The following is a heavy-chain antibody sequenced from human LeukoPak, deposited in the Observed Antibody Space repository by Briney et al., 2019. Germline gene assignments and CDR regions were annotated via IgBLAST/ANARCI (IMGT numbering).Heavy chain of an antibody. CDR3: ARDRTGGSYYYI. V-gene: IGHV1-18*01. Sequence: WASVKVSCKASGYSFTSYGITWARQAPGQGLEWMGWISAYNGNTNYAQNLQGRVTMTTDTSASTAYMELRSLRSDDTAVYFCARDRTGGSYYYIWGQGTMVTVSS. CDR1: GYSFTSYG. J-gene: IGHJ3*02. D-gene: IGHD1-26*01. CDR2: ISAYNGNT.